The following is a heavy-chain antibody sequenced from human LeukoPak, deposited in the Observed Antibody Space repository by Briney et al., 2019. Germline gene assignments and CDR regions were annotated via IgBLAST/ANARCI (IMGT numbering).Heavy chain of an antibody. J-gene: IGHJ3*02. Sequence: GGSLRLSCAASGFTFSNYDIHWVRQAPGKGLEWVAVIWNDGSDKYYADSVKGRFTISRDNSKTTLYLQMNSLRAEDTAVYYCARGLAVAGTGDAFDIWGQGTVVTVSS. CDR1: GFTFSNYD. V-gene: IGHV3-33*01. D-gene: IGHD6-19*01. CDR2: IWNDGSDK. CDR3: ARGLAVAGTGDAFDI.